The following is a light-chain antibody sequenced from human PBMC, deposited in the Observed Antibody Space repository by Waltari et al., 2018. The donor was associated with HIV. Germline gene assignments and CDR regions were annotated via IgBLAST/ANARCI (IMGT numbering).Light chain of an antibody. CDR2: DVS. J-gene: IGLJ3*02. CDR3: CSYVGGYTFV. Sequence: QSALTQPRSVSGSPGQSVTISCTGTSSDVGDNNYVSWSQHHPGKAPNRIIYDVSKRHSGVPDRISGAKSGNTVSLTISGLQAEDEGDYYYCSYVGGYTFVCGGGTKLTGL. V-gene: IGLV2-11*01. CDR1: SSDVGDNNY.